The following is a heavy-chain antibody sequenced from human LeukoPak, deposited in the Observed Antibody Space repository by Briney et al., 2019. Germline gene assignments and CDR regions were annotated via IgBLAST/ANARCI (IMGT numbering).Heavy chain of an antibody. V-gene: IGHV3-23*01. CDR1: GFTFSSYA. CDR2: ISGSGGST. Sequence: GGSLRLSCAASGFTFSSYAMSWVRQAPGRGLEWVSAISGSGGSTYYADSVKGRFTISRDNSKNTLYLQMNSLRAEDTAVYYCVKIPRTYCSGGSCYPDYWGQGTLVTVSS. CDR3: VKIPRTYCSGGSCYPDY. J-gene: IGHJ4*02. D-gene: IGHD2-15*01.